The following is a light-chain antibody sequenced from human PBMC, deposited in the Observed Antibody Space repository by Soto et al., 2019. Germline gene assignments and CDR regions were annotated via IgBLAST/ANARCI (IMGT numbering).Light chain of an antibody. CDR1: QSVRSN. CDR2: GAF. CDR3: QQYNDWPMT. V-gene: IGKV3-15*01. Sequence: IVMTQSPVTLSVSPGERATLSCRASQSVRSNLAWYQHKPGQAPSLLIYGAFTRATGIPARFSGTGSGTEFTLTISSLQSEDFALYYCQQYNDWPMTFGQGTKVDIK. J-gene: IGKJ1*01.